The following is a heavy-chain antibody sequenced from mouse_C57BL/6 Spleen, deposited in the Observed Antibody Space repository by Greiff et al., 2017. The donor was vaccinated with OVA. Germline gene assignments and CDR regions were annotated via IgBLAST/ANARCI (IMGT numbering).Heavy chain of an antibody. CDR1: GFTFSSYA. Sequence: EVQLVESGGGLVKPGGSLKLSCAASGFTFSSYAMSWVRQTPEKRLEWVATISDGGSYTYYPDNVKGRFTISRDNAKNNLYLQMSHLKSEDTAMYYCARGGSSPYWYFDVWGTGTTVTVSS. D-gene: IGHD1-1*01. V-gene: IGHV5-4*01. CDR2: ISDGGSYT. J-gene: IGHJ1*03. CDR3: ARGGSSPYWYFDV.